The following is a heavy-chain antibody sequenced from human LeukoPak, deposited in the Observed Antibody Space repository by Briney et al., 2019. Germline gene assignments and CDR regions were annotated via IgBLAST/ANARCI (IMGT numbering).Heavy chain of an antibody. CDR2: INGPGDNP. V-gene: IGHV3-23*01. CDR1: GFTFSSFD. Sequence: GGSLRLSCAASGFTFSSFDMHWVRQPTGQGLEWVSTINGPGDNPYYAETVKGRFTISRDNSKNTLYLQMHSLRAEDTAIYYCAKVSVCYGCYLDFWGQGTLVTVS. CDR3: AKVSVCYGCYLDF. J-gene: IGHJ4*02. D-gene: IGHD3-16*01.